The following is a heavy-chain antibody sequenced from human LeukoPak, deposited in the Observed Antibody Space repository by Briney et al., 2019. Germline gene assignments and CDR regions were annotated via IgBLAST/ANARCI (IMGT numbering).Heavy chain of an antibody. J-gene: IGHJ4*02. CDR2: LSASGGLT. Sequence: GGSLRLSCAASGFTFSSYAMSWVRQSPGKGLEWVSGLSASGGLTYYADSVKGRFTISRDNSKNTLYLQMNSLRADDTAVYYCAKGGSSYSEMDYWGQGTLVTVSS. CDR3: AKGGSSYSEMDY. CDR1: GFTFSSYA. V-gene: IGHV3-23*01. D-gene: IGHD2-15*01.